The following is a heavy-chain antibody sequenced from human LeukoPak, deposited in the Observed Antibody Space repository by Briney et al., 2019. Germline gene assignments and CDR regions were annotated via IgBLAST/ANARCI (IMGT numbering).Heavy chain of an antibody. J-gene: IGHJ4*02. CDR3: AGSTAMATHY. Sequence: SETLSLTCTVSGGSISSSSYYWGWIRQPPGKGLEWIGSIYYSGSTYYNPSLKSRVTISVDTSKNQFSLKLSSVTAADTAVYYCAGSTAMATHYWSQGTLVTVSS. D-gene: IGHD5-18*01. CDR2: IYYSGST. V-gene: IGHV4-39*01. CDR1: GGSISSSSYY.